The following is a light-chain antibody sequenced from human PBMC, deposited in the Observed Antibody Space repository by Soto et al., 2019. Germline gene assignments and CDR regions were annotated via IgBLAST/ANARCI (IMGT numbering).Light chain of an antibody. CDR1: QSLLHSDGNTY. CDR3: MQATQFPPYT. CDR2: TIS. Sequence: DIVLTQTPLSSPVTLGQPASISCKSSQSLLHSDGNTYLSWLHQRPGQPPRLLIYTISNRFSGVPERFSGSGAGTDFTPTINRVEAEDVGVYYGMQATQFPPYTFGQGTKLEIK. J-gene: IGKJ2*01. V-gene: IGKV2-24*01.